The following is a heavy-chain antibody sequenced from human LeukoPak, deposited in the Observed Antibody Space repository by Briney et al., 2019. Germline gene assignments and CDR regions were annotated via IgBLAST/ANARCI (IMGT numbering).Heavy chain of an antibody. Sequence: SETLSLTCTVAGGSISSSSYYWGWIRQPPGKGLEWIGSIYYSGSTYYNPSLKSRVTISVDTSKNQFSLKLSSVTAADTAVYYCARIRYSENIDYWGQGTLVTVSS. CDR1: GGSISSSSYY. D-gene: IGHD1-1*01. V-gene: IGHV4-39*01. CDR3: ARIRYSENIDY. J-gene: IGHJ4*02. CDR2: IYYSGST.